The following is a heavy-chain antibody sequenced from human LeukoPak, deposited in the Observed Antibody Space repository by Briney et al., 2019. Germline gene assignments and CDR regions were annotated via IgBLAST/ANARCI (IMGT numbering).Heavy chain of an antibody. J-gene: IGHJ4*02. D-gene: IGHD4-23*01. V-gene: IGHV4-39*01. CDR1: GGSISSGSHH. Sequence: SETLSLTCTVSGGSISSGSHHWGWFRQSPGKGLEWIGSIYDGRTIYYNPSLNSRVTISAVTSKNQFSLQLNSVTAADTAVYHCARHDGRSGGTMGALDSWGQGSLVTVSS. CDR3: ARHDGRSGGTMGALDS. CDR2: IYDGRTI.